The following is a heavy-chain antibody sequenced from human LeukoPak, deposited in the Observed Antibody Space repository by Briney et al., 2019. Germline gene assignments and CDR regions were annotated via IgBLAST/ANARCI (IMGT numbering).Heavy chain of an antibody. V-gene: IGHV5-51*01. D-gene: IGHD3-10*01. CDR1: GYSFTSHW. CDR3: ARQYYYGSGTNNWFDP. J-gene: IGHJ5*02. CDR2: IYPGDSDT. Sequence: GESLKISCKGSGYSFTSHWIGWVRQMPGKGLEWMGIIYPGDSDTRYSPSFQGQVTISADKSISTAYLQWSSLKASDTAMYYCARQYYYGSGTNNWFDPWGQGTLVTVSS.